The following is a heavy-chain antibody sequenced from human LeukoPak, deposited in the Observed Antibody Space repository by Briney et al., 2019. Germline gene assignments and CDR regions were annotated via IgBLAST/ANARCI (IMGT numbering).Heavy chain of an antibody. V-gene: IGHV3-53*01. CDR2: IYSGGST. CDR3: ATYYYDSSGYYYPTDY. CDR1: GFTVSSNY. D-gene: IGHD3-22*01. Sequence: GGSLRLSCAASGFTVSSNYMSWVRQAPGKGLEGVSVIYSGGSTYYADSVKGRFTISRDNSKNTLYLQMNSLRAEDTAVYYCATYYYDSSGYYYPTDYWGQGTLVTVSS. J-gene: IGHJ4*02.